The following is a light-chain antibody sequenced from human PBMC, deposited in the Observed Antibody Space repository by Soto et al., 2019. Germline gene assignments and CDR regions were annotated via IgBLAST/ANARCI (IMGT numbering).Light chain of an antibody. J-gene: IGKJ1*01. CDR3: QHRSNWGWT. CDR1: QSVSSY. Sequence: DIVLTQSPATLSLSPGERSTLSCRASQSVSSYLAWYQQKPCQXPRXXIYDGSNRATGSPARFNGNGSGTAFTIPLRSREPGDFGVYYGQHRSNWGWTFGQGTKVDIK. CDR2: DGS. V-gene: IGKV3-11*01.